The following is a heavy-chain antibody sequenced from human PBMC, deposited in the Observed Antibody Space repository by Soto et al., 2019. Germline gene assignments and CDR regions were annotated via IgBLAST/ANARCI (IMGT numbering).Heavy chain of an antibody. CDR2: MNPTSGNT. D-gene: IGHD2-2*02. Sequence: QVQLVQSGAEVKTPGASVKVSCKASGYTFTKYDMNWVRQAPGQGLEWMGWMNPTSGNTGYAQKFQGRLTMTWDTAIGIATMELSSLRNEDTAVYYCARSDGHTFNWLDSWGQGALVTVSA. V-gene: IGHV1-8*01. CDR1: GYTFTKYD. CDR3: ARSDGHTFNWLDS. J-gene: IGHJ5*01.